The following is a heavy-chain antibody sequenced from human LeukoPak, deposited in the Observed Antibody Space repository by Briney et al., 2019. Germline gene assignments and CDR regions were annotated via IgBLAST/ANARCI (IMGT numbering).Heavy chain of an antibody. CDR1: EFSISHYA. J-gene: IGHJ6*03. D-gene: IGHD2-8*02. CDR3: SKAPLGACAGAVCYYLDV. V-gene: IGHV3-23*01. CDR2: DTSSTTST. Sequence: GGSLRLSCTASEFSISHYAMSWVRQAPGKGLEWVSADTSSTTSTYYASSVRGRFTISRDNSMNTLYLQMNGLRADGTAVYYCSKAPLGACAGAVCYYLDVWGKGTTVIVSS.